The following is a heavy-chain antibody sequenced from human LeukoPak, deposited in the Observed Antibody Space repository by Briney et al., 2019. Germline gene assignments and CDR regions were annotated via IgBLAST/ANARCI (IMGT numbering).Heavy chain of an antibody. D-gene: IGHD3-10*01. Sequence: GGSLRLSCAASGFIFSSYAMHWVRQAPGKGLEWVAVISYDGSNKYYADSVKGRFTISRDNSKNTLYLQMNSLRAEDTAVYYCAKTGGPGSGSYTPLVDAFDIWGQGTMVTVSS. J-gene: IGHJ3*02. V-gene: IGHV3-30*01. CDR2: ISYDGSNK. CDR1: GFIFSSYA. CDR3: AKTGGPGSGSYTPLVDAFDI.